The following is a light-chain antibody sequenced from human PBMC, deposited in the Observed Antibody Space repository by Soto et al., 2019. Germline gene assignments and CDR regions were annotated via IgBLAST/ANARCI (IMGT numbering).Light chain of an antibody. CDR3: QQYNNWPFT. CDR2: DAS. J-gene: IGKJ3*01. CDR1: QSVNSN. Sequence: EIVMTQSPATLSVSPGERATLSCRASQSVNSNLAWYQQKPGQAPRLLIYDASTRATGIPARFSGSGSGTEFTLTISSLQSEDFAVYSCQQYNNWPFTFGPGTTVDIK. V-gene: IGKV3-15*01.